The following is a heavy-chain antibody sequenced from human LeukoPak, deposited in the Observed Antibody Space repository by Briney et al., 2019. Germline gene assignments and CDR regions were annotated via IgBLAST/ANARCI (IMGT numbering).Heavy chain of an antibody. CDR3: AREMVRPGSLFDY. J-gene: IGHJ4*02. CDR1: GGSISSGGYY. D-gene: IGHD3-10*01. V-gene: IGHV4-30-2*01. Sequence: SETLSLTCTVSGGSISSGGYYWSWIRQPPGKGLEWIGYIYHSGSTYYNPSLKSRVTISVDRSKNQFSLKLSSVTAADTAVYYCAREMVRPGSLFDYWGQGTLVTVSS. CDR2: IYHSGST.